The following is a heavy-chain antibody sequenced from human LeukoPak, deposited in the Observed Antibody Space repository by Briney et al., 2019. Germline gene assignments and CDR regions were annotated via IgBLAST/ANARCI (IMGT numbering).Heavy chain of an antibody. CDR2: INHSGST. V-gene: IGHV4-34*01. D-gene: IGHD5-18*01. CDR3: ARRGYSYGFSYYYYYMDV. CDR1: GGSFSGCY. J-gene: IGHJ6*03. Sequence: SETLSLTCAVYGGSFSGCYWSWIRQPPGKGLEWIGEINHSGSTNYNPSLKSRVTISVDTSKNQFSLKLSSVTAADTAVYYCARRGYSYGFSYYYYYMDVWGKGTTVTVSS.